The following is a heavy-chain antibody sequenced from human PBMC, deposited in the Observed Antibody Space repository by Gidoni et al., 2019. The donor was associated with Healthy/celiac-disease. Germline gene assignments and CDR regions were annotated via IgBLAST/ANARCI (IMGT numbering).Heavy chain of an antibody. CDR3: AKDGSSGWHDFDY. J-gene: IGHJ4*02. CDR1: GFPFSSYA. V-gene: IGHV3-23*01. D-gene: IGHD6-19*01. CDR2: ISGSGGST. Sequence: EVQLLESGGGLVPHGGSLRLSCAASGFPFSSYAMSWVRQAPGKGLEWVSAISGSGGSTYDADSVKGRFTISRDNSKNTLYLQMNSLRAEDTAVYYCAKDGSSGWHDFDYWGQGTLVTVSS.